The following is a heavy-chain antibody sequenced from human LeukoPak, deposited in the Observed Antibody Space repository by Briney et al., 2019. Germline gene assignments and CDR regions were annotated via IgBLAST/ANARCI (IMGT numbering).Heavy chain of an antibody. D-gene: IGHD1-26*01. CDR1: GFTFTKSA. CDR3: AASLGSTTGDYYLDA. V-gene: IGHV1-58*02. J-gene: IGHJ4*02. CDR2: IVVGSGNT. Sequence: SVKVSRKASGFTFTKSAMQWVRQARGQRLEWIGWIVVGSGNTDYAQKFQDRVTITRDLSTGTTYLEVSSLRSDDTAVYYCAASLGSTTGDYYLDAWGQGTRVTVSS.